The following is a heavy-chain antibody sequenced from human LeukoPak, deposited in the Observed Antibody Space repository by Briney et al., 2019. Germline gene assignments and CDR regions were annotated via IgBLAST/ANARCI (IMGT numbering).Heavy chain of an antibody. CDR2: ISYDGINT. D-gene: IGHD3-3*01. CDR1: GFTFSHYA. Sequence: GGSLRLSCAASGFTFSHYAIHWVRQAPGKGLEWVAVISYDGINTYYADSVKGRFTISRDNSKNTLYLQMNSLRAEDTAVYYCAKAYYDSWSGYIFDFWGQGTLVTVSS. V-gene: IGHV3-30*04. CDR3: AKAYYDSWSGYIFDF. J-gene: IGHJ4*02.